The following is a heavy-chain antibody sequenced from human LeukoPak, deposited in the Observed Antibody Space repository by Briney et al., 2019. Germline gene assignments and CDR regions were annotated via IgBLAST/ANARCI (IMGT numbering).Heavy chain of an antibody. J-gene: IGHJ4*02. CDR2: ISSSSSYI. Sequence: GGSLRLSCEASGFTFSSYSMNWVRQAPGKGLEWVSSISSSSSYIYYADSVKGRFTISRDNAKNSLYLQMNSLSAEDTAVYYCARVAYGSGSLFDYWGQGTLVTVSS. CDR3: ARVAYGSGSLFDY. CDR1: GFTFSSYS. D-gene: IGHD3-10*01. V-gene: IGHV3-21*01.